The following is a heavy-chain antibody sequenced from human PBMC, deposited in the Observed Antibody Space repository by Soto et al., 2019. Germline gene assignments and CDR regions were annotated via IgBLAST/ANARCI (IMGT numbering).Heavy chain of an antibody. CDR1: GFTFRSYA. CDR2: ISYDGSNK. Sequence: QVQLVESGGGVVQPGRSLRLSCAASGFTFRSYAMHWVRQAPGKGLECVAVISYDGSNKFYRDYAKGRFTISRDNSKNTLYLQINSLRYEDTAVYYCARGDREDIAVVVGVRPGEYGVDVWGQGTTVTVSS. D-gene: IGHD2-15*01. CDR3: ARGDREDIAVVVGVRPGEYGVDV. J-gene: IGHJ6*02. V-gene: IGHV3-30-3*01.